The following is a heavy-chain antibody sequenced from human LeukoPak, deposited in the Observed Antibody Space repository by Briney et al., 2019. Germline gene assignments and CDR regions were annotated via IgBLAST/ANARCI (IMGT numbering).Heavy chain of an antibody. CDR2: IGGSGDST. D-gene: IGHD3-22*01. V-gene: IGHV3-23*01. CDR1: GFTFSSYA. J-gene: IGHJ4*02. CDR3: AKTNSPYYYDTSSYNDY. Sequence: GGSLRLSCAASGFTFSSYAMSWVRQAPGKGLEWVSAIGGSGDSTFYADSVKGRFTISRDNSKSTLYLEMNSLRAEDTAVYYCAKTNSPYYYDTSSYNDYWGQGTLVTVSS.